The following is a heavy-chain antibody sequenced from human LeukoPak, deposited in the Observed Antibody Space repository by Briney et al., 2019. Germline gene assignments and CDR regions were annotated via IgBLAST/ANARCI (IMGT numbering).Heavy chain of an antibody. V-gene: IGHV4-34*01. CDR3: ARQGMWLLSGGSVDV. CDR1: GFTFSSYG. Sequence: LRLSCAASGFTFSSYGMHWVRQPPGKGLEWIGEINHSGSTNYNPSLKSRVTISVDTSKNQFSLKLSSVTAADTAVYYCARQGMWLLSGGSVDVWGKGTTVTVSS. CDR2: INHSGST. D-gene: IGHD3-3*01. J-gene: IGHJ6*04.